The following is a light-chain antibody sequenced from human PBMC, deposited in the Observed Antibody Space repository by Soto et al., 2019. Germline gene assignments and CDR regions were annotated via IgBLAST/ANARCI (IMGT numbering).Light chain of an antibody. Sequence: IVMTQSPATLSVSPWERATLSCRASQSVSSDLAWYHQKPGQAPRLLIYGASNRATGIPDRFSGSGSGSDFTLTISRLEPADLGVYYCQQRHNWPITFGQGTRLEIK. CDR3: QQRHNWPIT. V-gene: IGKV3-11*01. J-gene: IGKJ5*01. CDR2: GAS. CDR1: QSVSSD.